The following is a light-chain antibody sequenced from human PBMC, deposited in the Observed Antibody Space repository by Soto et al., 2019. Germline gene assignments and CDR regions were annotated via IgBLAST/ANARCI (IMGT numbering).Light chain of an antibody. CDR1: SSDVGGYNY. CDR3: CSDAGSYTWV. Sequence: QSALTQPRSVSGSPGQSVTISCTGTSSDVGGYNYVSWYQQHPGKAPKLMIYDVSKRPSGVPDLFSGSKSGNTASLTISGLQAEEEADYYCCSDAGSYTWVFGGGTKLTVL. J-gene: IGLJ3*02. CDR2: DVS. V-gene: IGLV2-11*01.